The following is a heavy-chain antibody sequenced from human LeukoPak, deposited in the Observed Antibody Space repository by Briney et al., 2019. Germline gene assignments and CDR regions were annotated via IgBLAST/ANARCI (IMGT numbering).Heavy chain of an antibody. J-gene: IGHJ5*02. CDR1: GFTFSNYV. CDR3: ALYAYNSSGLPPFDP. CDR2: ISYDENNK. Sequence: QAGGSLRLSCAASGFTFSNYVMHWVRQAPGKGLEWGAVISYDENNKWYADSVKGRFTISKDNSKNTLYLLMNSLKPEDTAVYYCALYAYNSSGLPPFDPWGQGTLVTVSS. V-gene: IGHV3-30-3*01. D-gene: IGHD3-22*01.